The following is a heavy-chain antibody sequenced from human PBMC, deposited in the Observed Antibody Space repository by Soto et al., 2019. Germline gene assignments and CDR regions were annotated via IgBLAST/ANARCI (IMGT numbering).Heavy chain of an antibody. CDR3: ARDLGITIFGVAPYYYGMDV. CDR1: GFTFSSYS. CDR2: ISSSSSYI. Sequence: EGSLRLSCASSGFTFSSYSMNWVRQAPGKGLEWVSSISSSSSYIYYADSVKGRFTISRDNAKNSLYLQMNSLRAEDTAVYYCARDLGITIFGVAPYYYGMDVWGQGTTVTVSS. V-gene: IGHV3-21*01. D-gene: IGHD3-3*01. J-gene: IGHJ6*02.